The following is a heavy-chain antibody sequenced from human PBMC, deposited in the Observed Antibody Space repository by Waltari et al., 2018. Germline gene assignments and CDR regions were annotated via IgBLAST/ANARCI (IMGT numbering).Heavy chain of an antibody. CDR2: IKEDGGRK. V-gene: IGHV3-7*01. J-gene: IGHJ4*02. Sequence: EVQLVESGGGLVQPGGSLRLSCAVSGFTLSNYWMGWVRQAPGKGLEWVAGIKEDGGRKDYVDSVKGRFTISRDNAKSTLYLQMISLRAEDTAVFYCVRNRGWQQFDFWGQGTLVTVSS. CDR1: GFTLSNYW. CDR3: VRNRGWQQFDF. D-gene: IGHD2-15*01.